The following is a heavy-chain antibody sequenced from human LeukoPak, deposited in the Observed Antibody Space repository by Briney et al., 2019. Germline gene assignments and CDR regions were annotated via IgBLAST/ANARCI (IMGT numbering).Heavy chain of an antibody. D-gene: IGHD3-10*01. CDR2: ITASGIST. Sequence: PGGSLRLSCAASGFTFSRYAMNWVRQAPGKGLEWVSAITASGISTYYAESVKGRFTVSRDNSKNTLYLQMNSLRAEDTAAYYCAKGYGSGNYYFIDYWGQGTLVTVSS. CDR1: GFTFSRYA. J-gene: IGHJ4*02. CDR3: AKGYGSGNYYFIDY. V-gene: IGHV3-23*01.